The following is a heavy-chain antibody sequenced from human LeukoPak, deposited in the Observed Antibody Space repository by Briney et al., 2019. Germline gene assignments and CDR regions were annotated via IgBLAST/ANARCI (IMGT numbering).Heavy chain of an antibody. CDR2: ISYDGSNK. CDR3: AKDSGIAVAGTLRAFDI. J-gene: IGHJ3*02. Sequence: GGSLRLSCAASGFAFSSYGMHWVRQAPGKGLEWVAVISYDGSNKYFADSVKGRFTISRDNSKNTLYLQMNSLRAEDTAVYYCAKDSGIAVAGTLRAFDIWGQGTMVTVSS. V-gene: IGHV3-30*18. D-gene: IGHD6-19*01. CDR1: GFAFSSYG.